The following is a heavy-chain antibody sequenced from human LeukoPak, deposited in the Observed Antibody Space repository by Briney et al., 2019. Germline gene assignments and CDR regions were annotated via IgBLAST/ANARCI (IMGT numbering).Heavy chain of an antibody. CDR3: ARDPYSLSMDV. D-gene: IGHD2-21*01. CDR2: ISGSADGT. CDR1: GFTFRTYT. Sequence: GGSLRLSCAASGFTFRTYTMNWIRQAPGEGLQWVSAISGSADGTYYSDSVKGSFTIYRDHSNNTMYLQMHRLRVEDTAIYYCARDPYSLSMDVWGKGTTVTVSS. V-gene: IGHV3-23*01. J-gene: IGHJ6*04.